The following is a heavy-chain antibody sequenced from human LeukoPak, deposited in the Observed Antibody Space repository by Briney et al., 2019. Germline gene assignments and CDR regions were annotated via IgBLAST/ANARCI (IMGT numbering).Heavy chain of an antibody. Sequence: SETLSLTCTVSGGSISSSSCYWGWIRQPPGKGLEWIGSIYYSGSTYYNPSLKSRVTISVDTSKNQFSLKLSSVTAADTAVYYCARGRYGSTNYNWFYPWGQGTLVTVSS. CDR2: IYYSGST. CDR3: ARGRYGSTNYNWFYP. V-gene: IGHV4-39*07. D-gene: IGHD2-2*01. J-gene: IGHJ5*02. CDR1: GGSISSSSCY.